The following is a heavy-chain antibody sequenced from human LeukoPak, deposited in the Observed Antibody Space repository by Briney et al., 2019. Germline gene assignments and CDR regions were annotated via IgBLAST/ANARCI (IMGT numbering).Heavy chain of an antibody. CDR3: AKSGYGYNWFDP. J-gene: IGHJ5*02. CDR2: INPNSGGT. V-gene: IGHV1-2*02. D-gene: IGHD5-12*01. CDR1: GYTFTGYY. Sequence: ASVKVSCKASGYTFTGYYMHWVRQAPGQGLEWMGWINPNSGGTNYAQKFQGRVTMTRNTSISTAYTELSRLRSDDTAVYYCAKSGYGYNWFDPWGQGTLVTVSS.